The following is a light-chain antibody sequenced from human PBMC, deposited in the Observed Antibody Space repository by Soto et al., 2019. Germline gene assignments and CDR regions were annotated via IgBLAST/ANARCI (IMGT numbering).Light chain of an antibody. Sequence: EIVLTQSPATLSVSPGERATLSCRASQSVSSNLAWYQQKPGQAPRLLIFGASTRVTGLPARFSGSGSGTEXXLTXXSLQSEDFAXYYCQQYNNWPFTFGQGTKLEIK. CDR2: GAS. CDR1: QSVSSN. V-gene: IGKV3-15*01. CDR3: QQYNNWPFT. J-gene: IGKJ2*01.